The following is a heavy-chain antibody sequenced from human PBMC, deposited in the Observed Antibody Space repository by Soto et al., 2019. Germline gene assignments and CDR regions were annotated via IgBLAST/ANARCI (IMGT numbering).Heavy chain of an antibody. J-gene: IGHJ4*02. V-gene: IGHV3-23*01. CDR1: GFTFSTYD. D-gene: IGHD1-1*01. Sequence: GGSLRLSCAASGFTFSTYDMSWGRQAPGKGLEWVAVISANGGVTYHTDSMKGRFTISRDNSKNTLFLQMSSVRVEDTALYYCTKRLGSTATTYGDSWGQGTLVTVSS. CDR3: TKRLGSTATTYGDS. CDR2: ISANGGVT.